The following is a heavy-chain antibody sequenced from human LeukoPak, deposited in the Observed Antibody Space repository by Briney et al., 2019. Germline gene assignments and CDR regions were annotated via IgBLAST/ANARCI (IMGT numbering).Heavy chain of an antibody. CDR3: ATETGSSSWYY. V-gene: IGHV1-46*01. J-gene: IGHJ4*02. Sequence: WASVKLSCKASGYPFSSYNIHWARQAPGQGLEWVGLPGSATSLPQKFRGRVTVTRDTSTNTAFMELRSLRFEDTAVYYCATETGSSSWYYWGQGTLVTVSS. CDR1: GYPFSSYN. CDR2: LPGSAT. D-gene: IGHD6-13*01.